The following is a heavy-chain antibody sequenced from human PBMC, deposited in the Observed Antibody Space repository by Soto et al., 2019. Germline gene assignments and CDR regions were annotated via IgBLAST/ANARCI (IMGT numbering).Heavy chain of an antibody. J-gene: IGHJ4*02. Sequence: QVQLVQSGAEVKKPGASLRVSCKASGYTFTTHGISWLRQAPGQGLEWMGWISTNSANTYYSQNLQGRVTMTTDTSTSTAYLELRSLRSDDTAVYYCARDDYGDYCYWGQGSLVTVSS. CDR3: ARDDYGDYCY. V-gene: IGHV1-18*01. CDR2: ISTNSANT. CDR1: GYTFTTHG. D-gene: IGHD4-17*01.